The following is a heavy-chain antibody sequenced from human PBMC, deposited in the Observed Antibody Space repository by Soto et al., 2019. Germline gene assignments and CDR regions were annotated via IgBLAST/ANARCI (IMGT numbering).Heavy chain of an antibody. D-gene: IGHD3-22*01. CDR2: ISSSGGII. Sequence: GGSLRLSCAASGFTFSNYEMNWVRQAPGKGLEWISYISSSGGIIYYADSVKGRFTISRDNAKNSLYLQMNTLRAEDTAVYYCARDPYYYDSSAYFDYWGQGTLVTVSS. CDR1: GFTFSNYE. J-gene: IGHJ4*02. CDR3: ARDPYYYDSSAYFDY. V-gene: IGHV3-48*03.